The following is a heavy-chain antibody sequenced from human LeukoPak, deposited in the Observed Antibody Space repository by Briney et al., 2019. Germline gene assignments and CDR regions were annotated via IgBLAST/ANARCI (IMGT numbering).Heavy chain of an antibody. CDR2: VYYDGNN. CDR3: ARVKDDNNYDRAFDI. V-gene: IGHV4-59*01. Sequence: SETLSLTCTVSDGSMSTYYWSWIRQPPGRGLEWIGYVYYDGNNDYNPSLKSRVTTSIDTSKKQFSLKLTSVTAADTAVYYCARVKDDNNYDRAFDIWGQGTMVTVSS. CDR1: DGSMSTYY. J-gene: IGHJ3*02. D-gene: IGHD5-24*01.